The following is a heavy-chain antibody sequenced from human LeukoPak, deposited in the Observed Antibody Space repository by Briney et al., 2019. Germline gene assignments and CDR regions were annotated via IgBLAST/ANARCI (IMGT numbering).Heavy chain of an antibody. CDR2: IWPDGSYK. CDR3: ARAVGPFDY. V-gene: IGHV3-33*01. CDR1: GFTFSTYG. J-gene: IGHJ4*02. D-gene: IGHD3-16*01. Sequence: PGRSLRLSSATSGFTFSTYGIHWVRQAPGKGLEWVAAIWPDGSYKYYADSVKGRFTISRDNSKNTVYLQMNTLRDEDTAVYYCARAVGPFDYWGQGTLVTVSS.